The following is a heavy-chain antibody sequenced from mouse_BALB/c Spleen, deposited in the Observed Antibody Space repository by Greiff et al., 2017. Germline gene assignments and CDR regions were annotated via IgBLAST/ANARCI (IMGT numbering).Heavy chain of an antibody. CDR2: ISSGSSTI. Sequence: DVKLVESGGGLVQPGGSRKLSCAASGFTFSSFGMHWVRQAPEKGLEWVAYISSGSSTIYYADTVKGRFTISRDNPKNTLFLQMTSLRSEDTAMYYCVPLLTTTFPAFAYWGQGTLVTVSA. CDR1: GFTFSSFG. V-gene: IGHV5-17*02. CDR3: VPLLTTTFPAFAY. J-gene: IGHJ3*01. D-gene: IGHD5-5*01.